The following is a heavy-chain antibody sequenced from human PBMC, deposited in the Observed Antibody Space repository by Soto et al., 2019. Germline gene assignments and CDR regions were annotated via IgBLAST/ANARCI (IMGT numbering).Heavy chain of an antibody. D-gene: IGHD2-2*01. CDR1: GYTLTELS. V-gene: IGHV1-24*01. CDR2: FDPEDGET. Sequence: ASVKVSCKVSGYTLTELSMHWVRQAPGKGLEWMGGFDPEDGETIYAQKFQGRVTMTEDTSTDTAYMELSSLRSEDTAVYYCATRNCSSTSCYLDYYYYYMDVWGKGTTVTVSS. J-gene: IGHJ6*03. CDR3: ATRNCSSTSCYLDYYYYYMDV.